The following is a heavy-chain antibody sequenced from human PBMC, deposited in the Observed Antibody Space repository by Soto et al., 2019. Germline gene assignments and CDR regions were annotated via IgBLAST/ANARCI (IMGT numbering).Heavy chain of an antibody. J-gene: IGHJ4*02. D-gene: IGHD3-16*02. CDR1: GGSISSGAYY. CDR2: IYHSGST. V-gene: IGHV4-30-2*01. CDR3: ARERYTEYFDY. Sequence: SETLSLTCTVSGGSISSGAYYWSWIRQPPGKGLEWIGYIYHSGSTYYNPSLKSRVTISVDRSKNQFSLKLSSVTAADTAVYYCARERYTEYFDYWGQGTLVTVSS.